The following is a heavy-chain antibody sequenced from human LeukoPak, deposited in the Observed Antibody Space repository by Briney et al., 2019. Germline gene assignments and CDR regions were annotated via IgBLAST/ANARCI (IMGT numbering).Heavy chain of an antibody. CDR1: GGSISSSSYY. Sequence: PSETLSLTCTVSGGSISSSSYYWGRIRQPPGKGLQWIGSIYYSGSTYYNPSFKTRVTISVDTSKNQFSLKLYSVTAADTAVYYCARHDRFCSSTSCYVPWFDPWGQGTLVTVSS. V-gene: IGHV4-39*01. CDR2: IYYSGST. J-gene: IGHJ5*02. CDR3: ARHDRFCSSTSCYVPWFDP. D-gene: IGHD2-2*01.